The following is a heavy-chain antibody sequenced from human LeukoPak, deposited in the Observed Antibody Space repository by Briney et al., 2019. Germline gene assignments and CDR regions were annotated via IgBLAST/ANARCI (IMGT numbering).Heavy chain of an antibody. Sequence: GGSLRLSCAASGFTFSSYSMSWVRQAPGKGLEWVSYISSSSSTIYYADSVKGRFTISRDNAKNSLYLQMNSLRAEDTAVYYCARDHDVVVVAAGFFDYWGQGTLVTVSS. J-gene: IGHJ4*02. CDR2: ISSSSSTI. D-gene: IGHD2-15*01. V-gene: IGHV3-48*01. CDR3: ARDHDVVVVAAGFFDY. CDR1: GFTFSSYS.